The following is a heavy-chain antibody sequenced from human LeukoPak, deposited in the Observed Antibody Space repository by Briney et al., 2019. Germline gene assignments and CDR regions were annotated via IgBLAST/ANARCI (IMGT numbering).Heavy chain of an antibody. J-gene: IGHJ4*02. V-gene: IGHV1-8*01. CDR1: GYTFTSYD. CDR3: ARDGGDYYDSSGYIDY. D-gene: IGHD3-22*01. Sequence: ASVKVSCKASGYTFTSYDINWVRQATGQGLEWMGWMNPNSGNTGYAQKLQGRVTMTTDTSTSTAYMELRSLRSDDTAVYYCARDGGDYYDSSGYIDYWGQGTLVTVSS. CDR2: MNPNSGNT.